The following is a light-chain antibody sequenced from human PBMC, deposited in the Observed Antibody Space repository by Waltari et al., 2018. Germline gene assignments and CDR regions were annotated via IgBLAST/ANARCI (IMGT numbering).Light chain of an antibody. CDR1: QSVSSY. Sequence: EIVLTQSPATLSLSPGERATLSCRASQSVSSYLAWFQQKPGRAPRLLIYDASNRATGVPARFSGSGSGTDFTLTISSLEPEDFAVYYCQQRGNWPRTFGQGTKVEIK. V-gene: IGKV3-11*01. CDR3: QQRGNWPRT. CDR2: DAS. J-gene: IGKJ1*01.